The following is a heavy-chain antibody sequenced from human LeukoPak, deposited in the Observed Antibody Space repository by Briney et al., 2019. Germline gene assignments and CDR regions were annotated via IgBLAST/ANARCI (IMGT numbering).Heavy chain of an antibody. CDR1: GFTFSSHA. CDR2: ISGSGGTT. V-gene: IGHV3-23*01. CDR3: AKEHGSGSYYVGY. J-gene: IGHJ4*02. Sequence: GGSLRLSCAASGFTFSSHAMSWVRQAPGKGLEWVSAISGSGGTTYHADAVKGRFTISRDNSKNTLYLQMNSLRAEDTAVYYCAKEHGSGSYYVGYWGQGTLVTVSS. D-gene: IGHD3-10*01.